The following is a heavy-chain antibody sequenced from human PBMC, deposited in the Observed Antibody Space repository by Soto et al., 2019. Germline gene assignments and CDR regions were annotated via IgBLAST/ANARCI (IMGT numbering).Heavy chain of an antibody. Sequence: EVQLVESGGGLVQPGGSLRLSCAASGFTFSLYSISWVRKATGKGLEWVSYISRSSTGIHYADSVKGRFTISRDDATNSMHLQMNSLRDGDTAVYYCARSVTWGLDVWGQGTTVSISS. J-gene: IGHJ6*02. CDR3: ARSVTWGLDV. D-gene: IGHD3-10*01. CDR1: GFTFSLYS. V-gene: IGHV3-48*02. CDR2: ISRSSTGI.